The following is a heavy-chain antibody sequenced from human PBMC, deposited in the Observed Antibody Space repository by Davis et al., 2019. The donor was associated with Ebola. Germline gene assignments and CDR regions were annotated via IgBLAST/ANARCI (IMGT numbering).Heavy chain of an antibody. CDR1: GGTFSSYA. CDR2: IIPILGIA. V-gene: IGHV1-69*04. Sequence: SVKVSCKASGGTFSSYAISWVRQAPGQGLEWMGRIIPILGIANYAQKFQGRVTITAAKSTSTAYMELSSLRSEDTAVYYCAREVRRDGYNVLGLRGWGQGTLVTVSS. CDR3: AREVRRDGYNVLGLRG. D-gene: IGHD5-24*01. J-gene: IGHJ4*02.